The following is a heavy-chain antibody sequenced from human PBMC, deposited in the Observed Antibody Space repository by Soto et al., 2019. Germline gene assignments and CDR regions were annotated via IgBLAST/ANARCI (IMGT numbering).Heavy chain of an antibody. CDR2: INAGNGNT. CDR3: ARDKITGTLDY. V-gene: IGHV1-3*05. CDR1: GYTFTSYD. D-gene: IGHD1-20*01. J-gene: IGHJ4*02. Sequence: QVQLVQSGAEEKKPGASVKVSCKASGYTFTSYDMHWVRQAPGQRLEWMGWINAGNGNTKYSQKFQGRVTINRDTSASTAYTELSSLRSEDTAVYYCARDKITGTLDYWGQGTLVTVSS.